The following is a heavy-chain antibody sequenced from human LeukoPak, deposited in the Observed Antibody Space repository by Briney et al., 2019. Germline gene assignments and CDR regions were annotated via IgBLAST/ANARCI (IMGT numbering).Heavy chain of an antibody. CDR1: GFIVSSNY. CDR2: LYSGGAT. V-gene: IGHV3-53*01. J-gene: IGHJ5*02. CDR3: ARVNRGAYDS. Sequence: SGGSLRLSCAASGFIVSSNYMTWVRQAPGKGLEWISVLYSGGATYYADSVEGRFSISRDNSNNTLYLQMNSLRAEDTAVYYCARVNRGAYDSWGQGTLVTVSS. D-gene: IGHD5-12*01.